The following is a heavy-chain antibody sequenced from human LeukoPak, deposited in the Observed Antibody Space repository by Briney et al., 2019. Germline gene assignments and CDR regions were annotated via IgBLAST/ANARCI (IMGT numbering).Heavy chain of an antibody. CDR3: ARRPAGTIDY. CDR2: INNSGST. J-gene: IGHJ4*02. D-gene: IGHD6-19*01. CDR1: GGSFSGHY. Sequence: SETLSLTCAVYGGSFSGHYWSWIRQPPGKGLELIGEINNSGSTNYNPSLKSRVTISVDTSKNQFSLKVNSVTAADTAVYYCARRPAGTIDYWGQGTLVTVSS. V-gene: IGHV4-34*01.